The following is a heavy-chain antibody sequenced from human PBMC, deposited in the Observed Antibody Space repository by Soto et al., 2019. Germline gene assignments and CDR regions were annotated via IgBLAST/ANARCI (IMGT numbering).Heavy chain of an antibody. D-gene: IGHD3-10*01. CDR1: GGTFSSYA. J-gene: IGHJ6*02. CDR3: ARSYYGSGKGYYYYYGMDV. CDR2: IIPNFGTA. Sequence: QVQLVQSGAEVKKPGSSVKVSCKASGGTFSSYAISWVRQAPGQGLEWMGGIIPNFGTANYAQKLQGRVTITADESPRTAYMELSSLRSEDTAVYYCARSYYGSGKGYYYYYGMDVWGQGTTVTVSS. V-gene: IGHV1-69*01.